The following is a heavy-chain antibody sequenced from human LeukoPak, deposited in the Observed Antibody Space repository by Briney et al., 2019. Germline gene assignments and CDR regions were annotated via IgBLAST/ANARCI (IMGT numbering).Heavy chain of an antibody. CDR1: GYTFTSYG. CDR2: ISAYNGNT. D-gene: IGHD4-17*01. Sequence: ASVKVSCKASGYTFTSYGISWVRQAPGQGLEWMGWISAYNGNTNYAQKLQGRVTMATDTSTSTAYMELRSLRSDDTAVYYCARVGATVTTLTYGMDVWGQGTTVTVSS. J-gene: IGHJ6*02. V-gene: IGHV1-18*01. CDR3: ARVGATVTTLTYGMDV.